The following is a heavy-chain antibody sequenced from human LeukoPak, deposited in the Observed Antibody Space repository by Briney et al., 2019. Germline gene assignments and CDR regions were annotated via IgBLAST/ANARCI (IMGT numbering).Heavy chain of an antibody. CDR2: IGTAGDT. J-gene: IGHJ4*02. V-gene: IGHV3-13*01. CDR1: GFTFSSYD. Sequence: GGSLRLSCAASGFTFSSYDMHWVRQATGKGLEWVSAIGTAGDTYYPGSVKGRFTISRENAKNSLYLQMNSLRAGDTAVYYCARAGDTAMVTTNWGQGTLVTVSS. D-gene: IGHD5-18*01. CDR3: ARAGDTAMVTTN.